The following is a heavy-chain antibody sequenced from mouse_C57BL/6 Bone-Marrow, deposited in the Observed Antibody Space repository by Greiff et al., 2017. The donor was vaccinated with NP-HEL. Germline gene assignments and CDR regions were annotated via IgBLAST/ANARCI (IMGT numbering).Heavy chain of an antibody. J-gene: IGHJ4*01. Sequence: VKLMESGAELAKPGASVKLSCKASGYTFTSYWMHWVKQRPGQGLEWIGYINPSSGYTKYNQKFKDKATLTADKSSSTAYMQLSSLTYEDSAVYYCAREGGYYYGSSPYYYAMDYWGQGTSVTVSS. D-gene: IGHD1-1*01. CDR1: GYTFTSYW. CDR2: INPSSGYT. CDR3: AREGGYYYGSSPYYYAMDY. V-gene: IGHV1-7*01.